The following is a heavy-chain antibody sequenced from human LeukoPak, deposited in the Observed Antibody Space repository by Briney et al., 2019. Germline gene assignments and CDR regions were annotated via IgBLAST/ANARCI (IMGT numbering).Heavy chain of an antibody. D-gene: IGHD6-13*01. CDR2: IYYSGST. Sequence: PSETLSLTCTVSGGSISSSSYYWGWIRQPPGKGLEWIGSIYYSGSTYYNPSLKSRVTISVDTSKNQFSLKLSSVTAADTAVYYCARLQYGSRDGAVRKQLNWFDPWGQGTLVTVSS. J-gene: IGHJ5*02. V-gene: IGHV4-39*01. CDR1: GGSISSSSYY. CDR3: ARLQYGSRDGAVRKQLNWFDP.